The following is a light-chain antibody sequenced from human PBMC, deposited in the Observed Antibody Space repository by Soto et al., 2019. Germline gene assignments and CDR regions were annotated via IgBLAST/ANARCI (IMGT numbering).Light chain of an antibody. J-gene: IGKJ1*01. V-gene: IGKV3-15*01. CDR1: QSVRGD. Sequence: TQFPGTLSASPGERVILSCRASQSVRGDLAWFQQKPGRSPRLLIYGTSTRASGVPDRFSGSGSGTDFTLTINSLQSEDVAVYFCQQCNNWPWTFGPGTTVE. CDR3: QQCNNWPWT. CDR2: GTS.